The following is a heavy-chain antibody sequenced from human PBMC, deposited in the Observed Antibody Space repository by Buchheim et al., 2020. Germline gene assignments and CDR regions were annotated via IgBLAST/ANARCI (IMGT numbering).Heavy chain of an antibody. CDR2: IYYSGST. J-gene: IGHJ4*02. CDR3: ARLSGWYDAYYFDY. CDR1: GGSISSSSYY. Sequence: QLQLQESGSGLVKPSQTLSLTCTVSGGSISSSSYYWGWIRQPPGKGLEWIGSIYYSGSTYYNPSLKSRVTISVDTSKNQFSLKLSSVTAADTAVYYCARLSGWYDAYYFDYWGQGTL. V-gene: IGHV4-39*01. D-gene: IGHD6-19*01.